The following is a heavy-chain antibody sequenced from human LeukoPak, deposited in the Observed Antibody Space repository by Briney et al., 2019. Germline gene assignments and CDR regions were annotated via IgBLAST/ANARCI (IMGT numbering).Heavy chain of an antibody. V-gene: IGHV4-4*07. CDR1: GGSINSYY. J-gene: IGHJ4*02. Sequence: PSETLSLICTVSGGSINSYYWNWIRQPAGKGLEWIGHIYTSGSTKYNPSLKSRVTMSIDTSKNQFSLNLYSMTAADTAVYYCATNYTALSAFDSWGQGTLVTVSS. CDR3: ATNYTALSAFDS. D-gene: IGHD3-3*01. CDR2: IYTSGST.